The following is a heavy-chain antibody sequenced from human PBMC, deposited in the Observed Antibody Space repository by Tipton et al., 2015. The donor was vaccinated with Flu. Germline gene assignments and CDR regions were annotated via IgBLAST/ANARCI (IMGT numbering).Heavy chain of an antibody. CDR3: ARELRFLEGSMDV. CDR1: CGSVSSNY. D-gene: IGHD3-3*01. CDR2: IFYRGTT. V-gene: IGHV4-59*02. J-gene: IGHJ6*02. Sequence: TLSLTCTVSCGSVSSNYWIWIRQFPGKGLEWIGFIFYRGTTNYNPSLKSRVSISSDTSKNEFSLKLTSVTAADTAVYYCARELRFLEGSMDVWGQGATVTVSS.